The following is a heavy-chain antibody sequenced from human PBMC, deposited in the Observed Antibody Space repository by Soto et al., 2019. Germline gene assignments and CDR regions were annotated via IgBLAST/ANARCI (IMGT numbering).Heavy chain of an antibody. J-gene: IGHJ6*02. D-gene: IGHD3-10*01. CDR1: RFTFSAFS. V-gene: IGHV3-21*02. Sequence: EVQLVESGGGLVKSGGSLRLSCVASRFTFSAFSMNWVRQAPGKGLEWVSSISITGDYIYYADSVMGRFTISRDNAKNSLYLQMNSLRAEDTAVYYCARDSRVRRRGIMRGIVGMDVWGQGTAVTVSS. CDR2: ISITGDYI. CDR3: ARDSRVRRRGIMRGIVGMDV.